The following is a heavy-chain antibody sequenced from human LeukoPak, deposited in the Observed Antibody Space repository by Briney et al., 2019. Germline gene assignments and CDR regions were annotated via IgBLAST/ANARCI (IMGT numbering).Heavy chain of an antibody. CDR2: IYSSGST. CDR3: ARDFWSGSVGFDP. CDR1: GAAISTYC. V-gene: IGHV4-59*01. J-gene: IGHJ5*02. Sequence: SETLSLTCTVSGAAISTYCWSWIRQSPGKGLEWIGYIYSSGSTNYNPSLKSRVTISVDASKNQFALNLMALTAADTAVYYCARDFWSGSVGFDPWGQGTLVTVSS. D-gene: IGHD3-3*01.